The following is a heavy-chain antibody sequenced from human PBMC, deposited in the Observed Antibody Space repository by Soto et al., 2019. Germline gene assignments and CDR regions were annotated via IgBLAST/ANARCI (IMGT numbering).Heavy chain of an antibody. CDR2: ISGSGGST. V-gene: IGHV3-23*01. D-gene: IGHD1-20*01. CDR1: GFTFSSYA. CDR3: AKDGMTGTPASLYYFDY. Sequence: EVQLLESGGGLVQPGGSLRLSCAASGFTFSSYAMSWVRQAPGKGLEWVSAISGSGGSTYYADSVKGRFTISRDNSKNTLYLQMNSLRAEDTAVYYCAKDGMTGTPASLYYFDYWGQGTLVTVSS. J-gene: IGHJ4*02.